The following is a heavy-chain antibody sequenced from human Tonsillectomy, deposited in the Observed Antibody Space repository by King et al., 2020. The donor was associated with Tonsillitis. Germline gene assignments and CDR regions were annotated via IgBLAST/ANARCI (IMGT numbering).Heavy chain of an antibody. D-gene: IGHD2-15*01. CDR1: GYTFTGYY. J-gene: IGHJ4*02. CDR2: INPNSGGT. V-gene: IGHV1-2*02. CDR3: ASLSGRYCSGGSCDQDY. Sequence: QLVQSGAEVKKPGASVKVSCKTSGYTFTGYYMNWVRQAPGQGLEWMGWINPNSGGTDYAQKFQGRVTMTRDTSISTAYMQLSSLRSDDTAVYYCASLSGRYCSGGSCDQDYWGQGTRVTDSS.